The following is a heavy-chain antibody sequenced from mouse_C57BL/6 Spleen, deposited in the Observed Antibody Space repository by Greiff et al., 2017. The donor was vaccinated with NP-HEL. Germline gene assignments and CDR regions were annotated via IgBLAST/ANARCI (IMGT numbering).Heavy chain of an antibody. CDR1: GFTFSDYY. V-gene: IGHV5-12*01. CDR3: ARRYGNYPYYAMDY. Sequence: DVMLVESGGGLVQPGGSLKLSCAASGFTFSDYYMYWVRQTPEKRLEWVAYISNGGGSTYYPDTVKGRFTISRDNAKNTLYLQMSRLKSEDTAMYYCARRYGNYPYYAMDYWGQGTSVTVSS. CDR2: ISNGGGST. J-gene: IGHJ4*01. D-gene: IGHD2-1*01.